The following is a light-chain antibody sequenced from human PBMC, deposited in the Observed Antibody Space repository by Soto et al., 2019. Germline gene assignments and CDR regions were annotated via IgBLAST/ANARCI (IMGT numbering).Light chain of an antibody. J-gene: IGKJ1*01. CDR2: KAS. CDR1: QSISSW. Sequence: DIQMTQSPSTLSASVGDRVTITCRASQSISSWLAWYQQKPEKAPKLLIYKASSLESGVPSRFSGSGSGTEFTLTISSLQPDDFATYYCQQYNNDQWTFGQGTKVDIK. V-gene: IGKV1-5*03. CDR3: QQYNNDQWT.